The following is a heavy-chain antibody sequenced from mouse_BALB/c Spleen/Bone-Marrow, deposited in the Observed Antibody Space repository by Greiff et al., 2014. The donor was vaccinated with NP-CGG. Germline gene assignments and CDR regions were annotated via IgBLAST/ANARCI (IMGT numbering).Heavy chain of an antibody. CDR1: GYAFSSYW. J-gene: IGHJ2*01. CDR2: ILPGSGST. D-gene: IGHD1-1*01. CDR3: ARSDYGD. V-gene: IGHV1-9*01. Sequence: QVQLKESGAELMKPGASVKISCKATGYAFSSYWIEWVKQRPGHGLEWIGEILPGSGSTNYNEKFKGKATFTADTSSNTAYMQLSSLTSEESAVYSCARSDYGDWGQGTTLTVSS.